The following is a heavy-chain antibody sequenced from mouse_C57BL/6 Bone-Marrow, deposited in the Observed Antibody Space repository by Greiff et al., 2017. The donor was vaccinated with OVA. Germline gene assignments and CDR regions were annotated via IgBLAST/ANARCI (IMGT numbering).Heavy chain of an antibody. J-gene: IGHJ3*01. CDR1: GFNIKDDY. D-gene: IGHD6-1*01. CDR3: TTPPFAY. V-gene: IGHV14-4*01. CDR2: IDPENGDT. Sequence: VQLQQSGAELVRPGASVKLSCTASGFNIKDDYMHWVKQRPDPGLEWIGWIDPENGDTEYASKFQGKATITADTSSNTAYLQLSSLTSEDTAVYYCTTPPFAYWGQGTLVTVSA.